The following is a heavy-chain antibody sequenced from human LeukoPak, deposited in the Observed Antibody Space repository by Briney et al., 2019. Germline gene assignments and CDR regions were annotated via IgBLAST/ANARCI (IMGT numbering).Heavy chain of an antibody. Sequence: AAVKVSCKASGYTFTSYDINWVRQATGQGLEWMGWMNPNSGNTGYAQKFQGRVTMTRNTSISTAYMELGSLRSEDTAVYYCAIGRDGYNLGAFDIWGQGTMVTVSS. D-gene: IGHD5-24*01. CDR3: AIGRDGYNLGAFDI. CDR2: MNPNSGNT. CDR1: GYTFTSYD. V-gene: IGHV1-8*01. J-gene: IGHJ3*02.